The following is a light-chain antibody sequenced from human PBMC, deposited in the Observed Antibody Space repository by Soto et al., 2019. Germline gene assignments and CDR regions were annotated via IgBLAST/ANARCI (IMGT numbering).Light chain of an antibody. CDR3: QQLIDYPLT. CDR1: QGIRSY. V-gene: IGKV1-9*01. J-gene: IGKJ4*01. CDR2: AAS. Sequence: DVQLTQSPSFLSASVGDRVTITCRASQGIRSYLAWYQHKPGKAPKLLISAASTLQSGVPSRFSGSGSGTEFILTISSLQPEDFATYYCQQLIDYPLTFGGGTKVEIK.